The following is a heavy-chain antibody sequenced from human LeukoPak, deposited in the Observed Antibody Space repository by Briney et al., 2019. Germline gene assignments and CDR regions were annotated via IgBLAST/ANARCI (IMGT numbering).Heavy chain of an antibody. CDR2: IYYSWST. D-gene: IGHD6-19*01. CDR1: GGSISSYY. J-gene: IGHJ6*03. V-gene: IGHV4-59*01. CDR3: ARSRKGAIAVAGISTPYYYYYMDV. Sequence: PSETLSLTCTVSGGSISSYYWSWIRQPPGKGLEWIEYIYYSWSTNYNPSLKSRVTISVDTSKNQFSLKLSSVTAADTAVYYCARSRKGAIAVAGISTPYYYYYMDVWGKGTTVTVSS.